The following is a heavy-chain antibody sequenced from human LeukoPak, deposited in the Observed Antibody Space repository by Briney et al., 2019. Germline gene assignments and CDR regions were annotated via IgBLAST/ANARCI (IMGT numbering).Heavy chain of an antibody. CDR2: MNPHSGKT. CDR1: GYPFNNYD. J-gene: IGHJ5*02. CDR3: ARLSSHYGDYKVDP. V-gene: IGHV1-8*01. Sequence: ASVKVSCKASGYPFNNYDINWVRQATGQGHEWMGWMNPHSGKTGYAQNFQGRVTMTRDTSISTAYMELSSLRSEDTAVYYCARLSSHYGDYKVDPWGQGTLVTVSS. D-gene: IGHD4-17*01.